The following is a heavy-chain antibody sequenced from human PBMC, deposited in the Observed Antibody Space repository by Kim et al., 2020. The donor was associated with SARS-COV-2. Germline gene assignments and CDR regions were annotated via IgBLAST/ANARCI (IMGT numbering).Heavy chain of an antibody. J-gene: IGHJ4*02. CDR3: ARGYDSSGDPYYFDY. V-gene: IGHV4-34*01. CDR1: GGSFSGYY. D-gene: IGHD3-22*01. CDR2: INHSGST. Sequence: SETLSLTCAVYGGSFSGYYWSWIRQPPGKGLEWIGEINHSGSTNYNPSLKSRVTISVDTSKNQFSLKLSSVTAADTAVYYCARGYDSSGDPYYFDYWGQGTLVTVSS.